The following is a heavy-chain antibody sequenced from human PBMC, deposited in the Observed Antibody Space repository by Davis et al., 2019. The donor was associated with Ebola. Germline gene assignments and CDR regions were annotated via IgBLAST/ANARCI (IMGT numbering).Heavy chain of an antibody. CDR1: GYTFNRYG. CDR3: ARDVEVVGIAAGSYLYYYYGMDV. J-gene: IGHJ6*02. V-gene: IGHV1-18*01. CDR2: IGAYNGNT. Sequence: AAVPVSCKASGYTFNRYGIIWVGQAPRQGLEWMGWIGAYNGNTNYAQKLQGRSTMTTDTSTSTAYMELRSLRSDDTAVYYCARDVEVVGIAAGSYLYYYYGMDVWGQGTTVTVSS. D-gene: IGHD3-10*01.